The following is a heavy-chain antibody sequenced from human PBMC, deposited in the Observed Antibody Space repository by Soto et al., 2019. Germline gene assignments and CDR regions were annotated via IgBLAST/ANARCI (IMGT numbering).Heavy chain of an antibody. Sequence: QVQLVESGGGVVQPGRSLRLSCAASGFTFSSYGMHWVRQAPGKGLEWVAVISYEGSNKYYADSVKGRFTISRDNSKNTLYLQMNSLRVEDTAVYYCAKGPPEGAQPAGFDYWGQGTLVTVSS. CDR2: ISYEGSNK. CDR3: AKGPPEGAQPAGFDY. CDR1: GFTFSSYG. J-gene: IGHJ4*02. D-gene: IGHD1-26*01. V-gene: IGHV3-30*18.